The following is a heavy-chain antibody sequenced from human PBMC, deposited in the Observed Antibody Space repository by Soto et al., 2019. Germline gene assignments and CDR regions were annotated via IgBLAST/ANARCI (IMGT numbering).Heavy chain of an antibody. CDR1: GFTFSSYA. V-gene: IGHV3-23*01. J-gene: IGHJ6*02. CDR3: AKAVVVAGTSFYFYGMDV. Sequence: LGGSLRLSCAASGFTFSSYAMNWVRQAPGRGLEWVSGISGGGISTYYADSVKGRFTISRDNSKNTLYLQMSSLRAEDTAEYYCAKAVVVAGTSFYFYGMDVWGQGTTVTVSS. D-gene: IGHD2-15*01. CDR2: ISGGGIST.